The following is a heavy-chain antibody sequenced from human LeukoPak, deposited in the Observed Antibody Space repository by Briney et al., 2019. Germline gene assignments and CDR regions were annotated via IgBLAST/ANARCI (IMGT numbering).Heavy chain of an antibody. D-gene: IGHD6-6*01. CDR2: INHSGST. Sequence: SETLSLTCAVYGGSFSGYYWSWIRQPPGKGLEWIGEINHSGSTNYNPSLKSRVTISVDTSKNQFSLKLSSVTAADTAVYYCARVSSSAPRGYYYMDVWGKGTTVTVSS. V-gene: IGHV4-34*01. J-gene: IGHJ6*03. CDR3: ARVSSSAPRGYYYMDV. CDR1: GGSFSGYY.